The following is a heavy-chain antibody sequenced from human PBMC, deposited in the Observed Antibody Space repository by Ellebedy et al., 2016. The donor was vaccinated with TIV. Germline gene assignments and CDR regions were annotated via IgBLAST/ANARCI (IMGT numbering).Heavy chain of an antibody. CDR3: ARHVFQWLVGRYYYYGMDV. CDR1: GYSFTSYW. CDR2: IYPGDSDT. Sequence: GESLKISCKGSGYSFTSYWIGWVRQMPGKGLEWMGIIYPGDSDTRYSPSFQGQVTISADKSISTAYLQWSSLKASDTAMYYYARHVFQWLVGRYYYYGMDVWGQGTTVTVSS. D-gene: IGHD6-19*01. V-gene: IGHV5-51*01. J-gene: IGHJ6*02.